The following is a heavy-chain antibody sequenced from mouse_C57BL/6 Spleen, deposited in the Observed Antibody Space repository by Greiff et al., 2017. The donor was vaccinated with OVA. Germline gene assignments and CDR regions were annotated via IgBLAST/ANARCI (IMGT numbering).Heavy chain of an antibody. Sequence: EVQLQQSGPELVKPGASVKISCKASGYTFTDYYMNWVKQSHGKSLEWIGDINPNNGGTSYNQKFKGKATLTVDKSSSTAYMELRSLTSEDSAVYYCARSASNGGYWGQGTTLTVSS. CDR2: INPNNGGT. D-gene: IGHD2-5*01. CDR3: ARSASNGGY. CDR1: GYTFTDYY. J-gene: IGHJ2*01. V-gene: IGHV1-26*01.